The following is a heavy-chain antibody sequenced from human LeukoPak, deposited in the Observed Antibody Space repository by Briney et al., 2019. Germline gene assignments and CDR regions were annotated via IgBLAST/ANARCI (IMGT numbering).Heavy chain of an antibody. D-gene: IGHD5-18*01. CDR3: ARRTGIQLWQGRAFDF. Sequence: SETLSLTCTVSGVSISSYYWSWIRQPPGKGLEWIGSIYYSGSTYYNPSLKSRVSISVDTSKNQFSLKLTSVTAADTAVYYCARRTGIQLWQGRAFDFWGQGTMVTVSS. CDR2: IYYSGST. J-gene: IGHJ3*01. CDR1: GVSISSYY. V-gene: IGHV4-59*05.